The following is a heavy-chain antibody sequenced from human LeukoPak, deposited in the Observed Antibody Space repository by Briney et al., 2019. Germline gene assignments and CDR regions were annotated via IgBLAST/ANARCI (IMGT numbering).Heavy chain of an antibody. CDR1: GYTFTGYY. CDR2: INPNSGGT. Sequence: ASVKVSCKASGYTFTGYYMHWVRQAPGQGLEWMGWINPNSGGTNYAQKFQGRVTMTRDTSISTAYMELSRLRSDDTAVYYCARDFLRIDAFDIWGQGTMVTVSS. CDR3: ARDFLRIDAFDI. V-gene: IGHV1-2*02. D-gene: IGHD2/OR15-2a*01. J-gene: IGHJ3*02.